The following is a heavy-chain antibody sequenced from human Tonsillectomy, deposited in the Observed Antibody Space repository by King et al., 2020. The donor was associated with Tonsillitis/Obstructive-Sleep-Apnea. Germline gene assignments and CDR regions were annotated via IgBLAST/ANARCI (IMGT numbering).Heavy chain of an antibody. CDR3: ASVGTVDYQTSCAMDV. D-gene: IGHD5-18*01. CDR1: GYTFTGYY. J-gene: IGHJ6*02. V-gene: IGHV1-2*02. CDR2: IHPSSGGT. Sequence: QLVQSGAEVKKPGASVKVSCKASGYTFTGYYMHWVRQAPGKGLEWMGWIHPSSGGTKYAQKFQGRVTMARDTSISTAYMELRRLGSDDTAVYYCASVGTVDYQTSCAMDVWGQGTTVTASS.